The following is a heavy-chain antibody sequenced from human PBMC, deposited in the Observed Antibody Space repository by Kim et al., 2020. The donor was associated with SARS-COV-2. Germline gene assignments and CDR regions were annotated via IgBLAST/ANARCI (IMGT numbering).Heavy chain of an antibody. CDR1: GFTFSSYA. D-gene: IGHD5-18*01. J-gene: IGHJ4*02. CDR2: ISYDGSNK. V-gene: IGHV3-30-3*01. CDR3: ARGLGYSYGYPNY. Sequence: GGSLRLSCAASGFTFSSYAMHWVRQAPGKGLEWVAVISYDGSNKYYADSVKGRFTISRDNSKNTLYLQMNSLRAEDTAVYYCARGLGYSYGYPNYWGQGTLVTVSS.